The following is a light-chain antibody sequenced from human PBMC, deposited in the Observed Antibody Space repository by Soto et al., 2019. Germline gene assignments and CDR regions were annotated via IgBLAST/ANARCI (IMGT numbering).Light chain of an antibody. J-gene: IGLJ2*01. Sequence: QSVLTQPPSVSGAPRQRVTISCTGSSSNIGAGYDVHWYQQLPGTAPKLLIYGNSNRPSGVPDRFSGSKSGTSASLAITGLQADDDADYYCQSYDSSLSGVVFGVGTKLTVL. V-gene: IGLV1-40*01. CDR2: GNS. CDR3: QSYDSSLSGVV. CDR1: SSNIGAGYD.